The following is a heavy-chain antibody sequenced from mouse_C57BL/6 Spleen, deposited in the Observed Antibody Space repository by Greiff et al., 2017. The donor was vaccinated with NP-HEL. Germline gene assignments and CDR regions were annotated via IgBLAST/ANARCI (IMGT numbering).Heavy chain of an antibody. V-gene: IGHV1-39*01. CDR2: INPNYGTT. J-gene: IGHJ4*01. D-gene: IGHD1-1*01. CDR3: ARSLLNYAMDY. Sequence: FPLPPSLPELVKPGASVKISCKASGYSFTDYNMNWVKQSNGKSLEWIGVINPNYGTTSYNQKFKGKATLTVDPSSSTAYMRLNSLTSEDSAVYYCARSLLNYAMDYWGQGTSVTVSS. CDR1: GYSFTDYN.